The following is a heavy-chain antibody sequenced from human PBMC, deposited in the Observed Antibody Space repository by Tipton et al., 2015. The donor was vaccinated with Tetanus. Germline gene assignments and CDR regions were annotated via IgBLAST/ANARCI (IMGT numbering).Heavy chain of an antibody. CDR2: IYFEGST. J-gene: IGHJ5*02. D-gene: IGHD2-8*01. CDR3: ARHLYGYWFDP. CDR1: GASFSDYY. Sequence: TLSLTCAVYGASFSDYYWSWIRQAPGKGLEWIASIYFEGSTYYSPSLKSRLTIDVDTSQNFFSLRLTSVTAADTAIYYCARHLYGYWFDPWGQGALVTVSS. V-gene: IGHV4-34*01.